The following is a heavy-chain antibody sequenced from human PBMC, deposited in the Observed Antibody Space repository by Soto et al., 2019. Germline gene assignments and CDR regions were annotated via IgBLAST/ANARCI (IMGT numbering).Heavy chain of an antibody. CDR2: ISAYSGNT. CDR1: GYTFSSYG. Sequence: QVQLVQSGAEVKKPGASVKVSCKAYGYTFSSYGLSWVRQAPGQGLEWMGWISAYSGNTVYTQRFKGRLTMATDTSTGTAYMXXXXXXXXXXXXXXXXXXXXXXXXYCDXWGQGTLVTVSS. V-gene: IGHV1-18*01. J-gene: IGHJ4*02. D-gene: IGHD2-15*01. CDR3: XXXXXXXXXYCDX.